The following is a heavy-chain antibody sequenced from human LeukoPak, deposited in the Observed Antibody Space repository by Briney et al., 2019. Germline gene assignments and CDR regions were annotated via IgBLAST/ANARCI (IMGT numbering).Heavy chain of an antibody. J-gene: IGHJ6*03. V-gene: IGHV1-24*01. CDR1: GYTLTELS. Sequence: ASVKVSCKVSGYTLTELSMHWVRQAPGKGLEWMGGFDPEDGETIYAQKFQGRVTMTEDTSTSTAYMELRSLRSDDTAVYYCAREGGGCSSTSCYDYYMDVWGKGTTVTVSS. CDR2: FDPEDGET. D-gene: IGHD2-2*01. CDR3: AREGGGCSSTSCYDYYMDV.